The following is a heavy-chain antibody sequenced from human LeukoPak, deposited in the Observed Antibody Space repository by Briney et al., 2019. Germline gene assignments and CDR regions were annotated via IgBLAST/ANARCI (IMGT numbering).Heavy chain of an antibody. CDR1: GFTFDDYA. D-gene: IGHD3-22*01. J-gene: IGHJ4*02. CDR2: INWNSGSV. V-gene: IGHV3-9*01. Sequence: ALRLSCAASGFTFDDYALFWVRQAPGKGLEWVSGINWNSGSVDFADSVKGRFTTPRDNAKNSLYLQMNSLRAEDTAFYCAKGTGGYYGPFDSWGQGTLVTVSS. CDR3: AKGTGGYYGPFDS.